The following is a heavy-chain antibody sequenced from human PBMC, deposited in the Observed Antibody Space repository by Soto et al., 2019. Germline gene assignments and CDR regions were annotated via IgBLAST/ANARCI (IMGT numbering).Heavy chain of an antibody. CDR1: GFTFSSYE. V-gene: IGHV3-48*03. J-gene: IGHJ4*02. D-gene: IGHD3-10*01. CDR3: ARDLYFFGSGTSFDH. CDR2: IGTSGSTI. Sequence: EVQLVESGGGLVQPGGTLRLSCAASGFTFSSYEMNWVRQAPGAGLEWVSYIGTSGSTIYYSDSVKGRFTISRDNAKNSRYLQMNSLRAEDTSGYYCARDLYFFGSGTSFDHWGQGTLVTVSS.